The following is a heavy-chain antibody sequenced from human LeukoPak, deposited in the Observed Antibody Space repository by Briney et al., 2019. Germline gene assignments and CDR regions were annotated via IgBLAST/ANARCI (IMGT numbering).Heavy chain of an antibody. CDR1: GYSFTNYW. Sequence: GESLKISCKGSGYSFTNYWIGRVRQMPGKGLEWMGIIYPGDSDTRYIPSFQGQVTISADKSISTAYLQWSSLKASDTAIYYCARRADSYWFFDYWGQGTLVTVSS. V-gene: IGHV5-51*01. CDR3: ARRADSYWFFDY. CDR2: IYPGDSDT. D-gene: IGHD1-26*01. J-gene: IGHJ4*02.